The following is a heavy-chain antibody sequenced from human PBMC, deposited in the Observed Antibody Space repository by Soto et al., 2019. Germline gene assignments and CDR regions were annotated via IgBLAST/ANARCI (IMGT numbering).Heavy chain of an antibody. CDR2: IYYSGST. CDR1: GGSVSSGSYY. D-gene: IGHD2-2*01. Sequence: NPSETLSLTCTVSGGSVSSGSYYWSWIRQPPGKGLEWIGYIYYSGSTNYNPSLKGRVTISVDTSKNQFSLKLSSVTAADTAVYYCAGLVPAAMRGNNWFDPWGQGTLVTVSS. J-gene: IGHJ5*02. CDR3: AGLVPAAMRGNNWFDP. V-gene: IGHV4-61*01.